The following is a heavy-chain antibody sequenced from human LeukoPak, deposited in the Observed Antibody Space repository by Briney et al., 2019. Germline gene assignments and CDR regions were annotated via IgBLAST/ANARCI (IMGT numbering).Heavy chain of an antibody. Sequence: SETLSLTCAVYGGSFSGYFCIWIRQPPGKGLEWIGEINHSVRSNYNPSLKRRVTISADTSKNEFSLKLSSVTAADTAVYFCATSPEAAAAGNYYWGQGTLVTVSS. CDR2: INHSVRS. J-gene: IGHJ4*02. CDR1: GGSFSGYF. CDR3: ATSPEAAAAGNYY. V-gene: IGHV4-34*01. D-gene: IGHD6-13*01.